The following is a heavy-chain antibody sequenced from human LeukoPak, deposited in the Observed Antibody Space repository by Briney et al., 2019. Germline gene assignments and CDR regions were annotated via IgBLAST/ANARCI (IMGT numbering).Heavy chain of an antibody. CDR1: GFTFSNAW. Sequence: PGGSLRLSCAASGFTFSNAWMNWVRQAPGKGLEWVSSISSSSSYIYYADSVKGRFTISRDNAKNSLYLQMNSLRAEDTAVYYCARGVVPAAIAAKYLGYWGQGTLVTVSS. CDR2: ISSSSSYI. D-gene: IGHD2-2*02. CDR3: ARGVVPAAIAAKYLGY. V-gene: IGHV3-21*01. J-gene: IGHJ4*02.